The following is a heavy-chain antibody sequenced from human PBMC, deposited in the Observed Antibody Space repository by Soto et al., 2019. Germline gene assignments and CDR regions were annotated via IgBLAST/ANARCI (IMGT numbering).Heavy chain of an antibody. Sequence: EVQLVESGGGLVKPGGSLRLSCAACGFTVSSYKMNWVRQAPGKRLKWVSSITSSTSNIYYADSVKGLFTISRDNAKNSLYLQMNSLRAEDTAVYYCARVGDYGDYARASWFDPWGQGTLVTVSS. CDR2: ITSSTSNI. CDR1: GFTVSSYK. V-gene: IGHV3-21*01. D-gene: IGHD4-17*01. J-gene: IGHJ5*02. CDR3: ARVGDYGDYARASWFDP.